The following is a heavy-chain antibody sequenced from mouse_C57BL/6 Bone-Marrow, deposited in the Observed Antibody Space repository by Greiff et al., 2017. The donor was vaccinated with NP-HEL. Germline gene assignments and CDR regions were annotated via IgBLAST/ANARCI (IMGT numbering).Heavy chain of an antibody. CDR2: INPSSGST. J-gene: IGHJ2*01. Sequence: VQGVESGAELAKPGASVKLSCKASGYTFTSYWMHWVKQRPGQGLEWIGYINPSSGSTKYNQKFTDKATLPADKSSSTAHMQLSSLTYEDSAVYYCARNSLYIDYWGQGTTLTVSS. CDR1: GYTFTSYW. CDR3: ARNSLYIDY. V-gene: IGHV1-7*01.